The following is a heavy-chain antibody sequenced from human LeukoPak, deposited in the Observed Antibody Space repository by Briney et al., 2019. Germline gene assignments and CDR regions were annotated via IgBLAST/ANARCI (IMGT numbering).Heavy chain of an antibody. CDR3: ARGTYGMDV. Sequence: GESLRLSCAASGFTFSRYSMNWVRQAPGKGLEWVSCISNSSGDIYYADSVKGRFTISRDNAKNSLYLQMNSLRAEDTAIYYCARGTYGMDVWGQGTTVAVSS. J-gene: IGHJ6*02. V-gene: IGHV3-21*01. CDR1: GFTFSRYS. CDR2: ISNSSGDI.